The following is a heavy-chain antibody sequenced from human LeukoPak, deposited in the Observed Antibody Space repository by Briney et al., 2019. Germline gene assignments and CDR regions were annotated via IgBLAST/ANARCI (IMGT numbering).Heavy chain of an antibody. Sequence: GGSLRLSCAASGFSVSSNAMSWVRQAPGKGLEWVSLMYGGGSTDYADSVKGRFIVSRDNSKNTLYLQMSGLRAGDTAVYYCARERGNVGLYYYYAMDVWGQGTTVTVSS. J-gene: IGHJ6*02. CDR3: ARERGNVGLYYYYAMDV. CDR2: MYGGGST. V-gene: IGHV3-53*01. CDR1: GFSVSSNA. D-gene: IGHD1-26*01.